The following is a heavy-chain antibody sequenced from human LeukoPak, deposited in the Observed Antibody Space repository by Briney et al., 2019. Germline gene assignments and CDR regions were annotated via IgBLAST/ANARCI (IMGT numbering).Heavy chain of an antibody. CDR3: ARVAQKLERIAVAGTSEWRANWYFDL. J-gene: IGHJ2*01. V-gene: IGHV4-39*07. D-gene: IGHD6-19*01. CDR2: IYYNGNT. CDR1: GDSISSSDYY. Sequence: SETLSLTCTVSGDSISSSDYYWAWIRQPPGKGLEWSGNIYYNGNTYYNSSLKSRVTISIDTSKKQFSLRLNAVTAADTAVYYCARVAQKLERIAVAGTSEWRANWYFDLWGRGTLVTVSS.